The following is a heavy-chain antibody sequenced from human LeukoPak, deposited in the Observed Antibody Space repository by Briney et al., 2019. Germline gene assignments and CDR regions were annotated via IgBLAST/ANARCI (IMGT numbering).Heavy chain of an antibody. J-gene: IGHJ4*02. D-gene: IGHD6-13*01. Sequence: SETLSLTCTVSGGSISNYYWSWIRQPPGKGLELIGYIHYSGTTYYNPSLKSRVTISVDMSKNRFSLKLSSVTAADTAVYYCARVWPRPGIAAAGLYYFDYWGQGTLVTVSS. V-gene: IGHV4-59*12. CDR3: ARVWPRPGIAAAGLYYFDY. CDR1: GGSISNYY. CDR2: IHYSGTT.